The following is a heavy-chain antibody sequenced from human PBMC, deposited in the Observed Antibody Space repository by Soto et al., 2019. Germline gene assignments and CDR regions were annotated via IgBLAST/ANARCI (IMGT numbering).Heavy chain of an antibody. CDR1: EFTFRSYA. Sequence: QVQLVESGGGVVQPGRSLGLSCAASEFTFRSYAMHWVRQAAGKGLEWVAVISYDGSNEYYADSVKGRFTIFRDNSKNTLYLQMSSLRDEDTAVYYCARPLPSCGGDCYDAFDIWGRGTMVTVSS. V-gene: IGHV3-30-3*01. D-gene: IGHD2-21*02. CDR3: ARPLPSCGGDCYDAFDI. J-gene: IGHJ3*02. CDR2: ISYDGSNE.